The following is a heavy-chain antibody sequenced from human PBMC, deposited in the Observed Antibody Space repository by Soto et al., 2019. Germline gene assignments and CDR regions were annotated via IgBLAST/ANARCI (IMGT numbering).Heavy chain of an antibody. CDR3: TRDMGVSEEWSPFDH. CDR1: GAPISSNDYF. CDR2: MLYSGGT. Sequence: SEPVSLTCTVSGAPISSNDYFWGWVLQPPGKGLEFIASMLYSGGTYHEPSLKSRVTMSLDTSKNQFSLKLKSVTAEDTALYYCTRDMGVSEEWSPFDHWGQGNQVTVSS. J-gene: IGHJ4*02. V-gene: IGHV4-39*02. D-gene: IGHD3-3*01.